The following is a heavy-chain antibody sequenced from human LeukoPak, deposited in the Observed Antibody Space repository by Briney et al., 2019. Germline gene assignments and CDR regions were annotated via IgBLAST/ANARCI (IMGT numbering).Heavy chain of an antibody. CDR3: ARDPQYYDSSGYHYYMDV. CDR1: GYTFTSYY. J-gene: IGHJ6*03. V-gene: IGHV1-46*01. CDR2: IKPSGGGT. D-gene: IGHD3-22*01. Sequence: ASVKVSCKASGYTFTSYYMHWVRQAPGQGLEWVAVIKPSGGGTSYAQKFQGRVTVHRDTSTTTVYMELSSLSSEDTAAYFCARDPQYYDSSGYHYYMDVWGRGTTVTVSS.